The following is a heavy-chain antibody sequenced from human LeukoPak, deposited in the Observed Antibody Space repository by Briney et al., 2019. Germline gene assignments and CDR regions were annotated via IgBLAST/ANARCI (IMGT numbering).Heavy chain of an antibody. Sequence: GGSLRLSCAASGFTFSIYWMTWVRQAPGKGLEWVANIKHNGSAKYYVDSVKGRFTISRDNAKNSLFLQMNSLRAEDTAVYYCATYRSVGATYRVHHWGQGNLVTVS. V-gene: IGHV3-7*01. CDR2: IKHNGSAK. CDR3: ATYRSVGATYRVHH. J-gene: IGHJ5*02. D-gene: IGHD1-26*01. CDR1: GFTFSIYW.